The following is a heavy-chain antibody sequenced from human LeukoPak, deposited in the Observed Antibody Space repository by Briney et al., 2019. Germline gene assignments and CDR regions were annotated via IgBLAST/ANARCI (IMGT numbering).Heavy chain of an antibody. Sequence: GGSLRLSCAASGFTFSSYAMSWVRQPPGKGLEWVSAISATRGNTYYADSVQGRFSISRDNSKNTLYLQMNSLRAEDTAVYYCLKGSSTTCPCYRDHWGQGTLVTVSS. CDR3: LKGSSTTCPCYRDH. V-gene: IGHV3-23*01. CDR1: GFTFSSYA. CDR2: ISATRGNT. D-gene: IGHD2-2*01. J-gene: IGHJ4*02.